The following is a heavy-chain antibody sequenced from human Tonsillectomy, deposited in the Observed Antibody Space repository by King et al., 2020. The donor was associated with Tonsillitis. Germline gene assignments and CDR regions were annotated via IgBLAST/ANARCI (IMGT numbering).Heavy chain of an antibody. Sequence: VQLVESGGGVVQPGRSLRLSCAASGFTFSGFGMYWVRQAPGKGREWVSFISFDGSNTDYSDSLKGRFTISRDSSNNTLYLQMESLRAEDTAVYFCAKGLYYYGSGTYYRRRDAFDIWGQGTMVTVSS. V-gene: IGHV3-30*18. D-gene: IGHD3-10*01. CDR1: GFTFSGFG. CDR3: AKGLYYYGSGTYYRRRDAFDI. CDR2: ISFDGSNT. J-gene: IGHJ3*02.